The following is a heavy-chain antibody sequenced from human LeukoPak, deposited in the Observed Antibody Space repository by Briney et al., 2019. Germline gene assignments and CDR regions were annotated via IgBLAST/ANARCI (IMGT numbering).Heavy chain of an antibody. CDR3: AGLVGRYSSGLYYYYFDY. CDR2: MYLSGTT. CDR1: GDSINSLDL. D-gene: IGHD3-22*01. J-gene: IGHJ4*02. Sequence: GTLSLTCTVSGDSINSLDLWSWVRQPPGKGLEWIGEMYLSGTTHSNPSVKSRVTISIDKSKNQFFLNLSSVTAADTAVYYCAGLVGRYSSGLYYYYFDYWGQGTLVTVSS. V-gene: IGHV4-4*02.